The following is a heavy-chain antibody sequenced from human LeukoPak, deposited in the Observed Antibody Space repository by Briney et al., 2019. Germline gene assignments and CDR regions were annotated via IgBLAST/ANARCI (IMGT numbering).Heavy chain of an antibody. D-gene: IGHD5-18*01. CDR1: GGTFSSYA. Sequence: ASVKVSCKASGGTFSSYAISWVRQAPGQGLEWMGWINPNSGGTNYAQKFQGRVTMTRDTSISTAYMELSRLRSDDTAVYYCARDLLWLRDDAFDIWGQGTMVTVSS. V-gene: IGHV1-2*02. CDR2: INPNSGGT. J-gene: IGHJ3*02. CDR3: ARDLLWLRDDAFDI.